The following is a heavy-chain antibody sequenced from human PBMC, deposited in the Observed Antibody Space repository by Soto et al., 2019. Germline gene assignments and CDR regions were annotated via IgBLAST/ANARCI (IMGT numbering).Heavy chain of an antibody. CDR1: GGTFSSYA. J-gene: IGHJ6*02. D-gene: IGHD5-12*01. CDR2: IIPIFGTA. Sequence: SVKVSCKASGGTFSSYAISWVRQAPGQGLEWMGGIIPIFGTANYAQKFQGRVTITADESTSTAYMELSSLRSEDAAVYYCASRRRYSGYDYYYYYGMDVWGQGTTVTVSS. CDR3: ASRRRYSGYDYYYYYGMDV. V-gene: IGHV1-69*13.